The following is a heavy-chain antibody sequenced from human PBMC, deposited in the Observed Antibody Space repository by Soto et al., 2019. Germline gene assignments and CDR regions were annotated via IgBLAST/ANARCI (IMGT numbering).Heavy chain of an antibody. Sequence: PGGSLRLSCAASGFTFSSYAMNWVRQAPGKGLEWVSAISGSGGSTYYADSVKGRFTISRDNSKNTLYLQMNSLRAEDTAVYYCEKDSYSSGGVLNDYWGQGTLVTVSS. V-gene: IGHV3-23*01. J-gene: IGHJ4*02. D-gene: IGHD6-19*01. CDR1: GFTFSSYA. CDR3: EKDSYSSGGVLNDY. CDR2: ISGSGGST.